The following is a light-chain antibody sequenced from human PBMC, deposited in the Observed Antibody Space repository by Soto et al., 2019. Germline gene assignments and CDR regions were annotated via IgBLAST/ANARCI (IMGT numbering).Light chain of an antibody. CDR2: GAS. Sequence: EIVMTRSPATLSVSPGERATLSCRASQSISTSLAWYHQKPGQAPRLLIYGASTRATGIPARFSGSGSGTQFTLTISSLQSEDFGTYYCQQYNAWPGTFGQGTKVGI. CDR3: QQYNAWPGT. CDR1: QSISTS. V-gene: IGKV3-15*01. J-gene: IGKJ1*01.